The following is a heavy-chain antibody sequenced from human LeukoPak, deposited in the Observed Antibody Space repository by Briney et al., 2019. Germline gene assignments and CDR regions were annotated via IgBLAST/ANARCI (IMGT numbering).Heavy chain of an antibody. Sequence: PGGSLRLSCAASGFIFGGCAMHWVRQAPGKGLEWVAVISYDGSNKYYADSVKGRFTISRDNSKNTLYLQMNSLRAEDTAVYYCASQWELPQFDYWGQGTLVTVSS. CDR3: ASQWELPQFDY. CDR2: ISYDGSNK. J-gene: IGHJ4*02. CDR1: GFIFGGCA. V-gene: IGHV3-30-3*01. D-gene: IGHD1-26*01.